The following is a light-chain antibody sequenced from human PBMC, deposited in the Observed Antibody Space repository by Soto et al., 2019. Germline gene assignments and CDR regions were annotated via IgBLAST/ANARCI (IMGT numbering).Light chain of an antibody. V-gene: IGKV3-20*01. CDR3: QQYGSSPST. Sequence: EIVLTQSPGTLSLSPGERATLSCRASQSVSSSYLAWYQQKPGQAPRLLIYGVSSRATGIPDRFSGSGSGTDFTLTICRLEPEDFAVYYCQQYGSSPSTFGQGTKVEIK. CDR2: GVS. CDR1: QSVSSSY. J-gene: IGKJ1*01.